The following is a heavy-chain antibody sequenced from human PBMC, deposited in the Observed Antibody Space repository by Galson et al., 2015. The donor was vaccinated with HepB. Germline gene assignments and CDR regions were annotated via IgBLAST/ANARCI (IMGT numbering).Heavy chain of an antibody. V-gene: IGHV3-33*01. CDR1: GFTFSSYG. CDR2: IWYDGSNK. J-gene: IGHJ3*02. D-gene: IGHD3-10*01. CDR3: ARGLGELAPYDAFDI. Sequence: SLRLSCAASGFTFSSYGMHWVRQAPGKGLEWVAVIWYDGSNKYYADSVKGRFTISRDNSKNTLYLQMNSLRAEDTAVYYCARGLGELAPYDAFDIWGQGTMVTVSS.